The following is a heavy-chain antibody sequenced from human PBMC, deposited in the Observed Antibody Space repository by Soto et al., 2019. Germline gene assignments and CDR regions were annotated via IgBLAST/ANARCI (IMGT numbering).Heavy chain of an antibody. CDR1: GFTFSSYA. CDR3: ARGGSGWYKDGMDV. V-gene: IGHV3-30-3*01. Sequence: QVQLVESGGGVVQPGRSLRLSCAASGFTFSSYAMHWVRQAPGKGLEWVAVISYDGSNKYHADSVKGRFTISRDNSKNTLYLQRNSLRAEDTAVYYCARGGSGWYKDGMDVWGQGTTVTVSS. J-gene: IGHJ6*02. D-gene: IGHD6-19*01. CDR2: ISYDGSNK.